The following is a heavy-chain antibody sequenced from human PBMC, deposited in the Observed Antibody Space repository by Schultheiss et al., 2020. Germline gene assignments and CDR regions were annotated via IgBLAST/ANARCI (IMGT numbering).Heavy chain of an antibody. CDR2: ISWDGGST. Sequence: WGSLRLSCAASGFTFDDYAMHWVRQAPGKGLEWVSLISWDGGSTYYADSVKGRFTISRDNSKNTLYLQMTSLRAEDTAVYYCARGRHLNYYYNGVDVWGQGTSVTVSS. CDR1: GFTFDDYA. V-gene: IGHV3-43D*04. J-gene: IGHJ6*02. CDR3: ARGRHLNYYYNGVDV.